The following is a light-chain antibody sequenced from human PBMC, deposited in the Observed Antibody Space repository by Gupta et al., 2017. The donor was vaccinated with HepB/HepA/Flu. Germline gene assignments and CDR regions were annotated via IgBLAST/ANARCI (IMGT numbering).Light chain of an antibody. CDR3: SSYSKNTIYV. CDR1: SSDVGGYNW. CDR2: DVS. J-gene: IGLJ1*01. V-gene: IGLV2-14*03. Sequence: QSALTQPASVSGSPGQSITISCTGSSSDVGGYNWVSWYQQHPGKAPKVLIYDVSDRPSGVSDRFSGSRSGNTASLDISGLQAEDKADYYCSSYSKNTIYVFGTGTKVTVL.